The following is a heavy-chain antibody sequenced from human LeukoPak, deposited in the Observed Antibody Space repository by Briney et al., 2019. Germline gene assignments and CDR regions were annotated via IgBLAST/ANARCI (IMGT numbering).Heavy chain of an antibody. CDR1: GYTFTSYA. J-gene: IGHJ6*02. CDR2: INAGNGNT. D-gene: IGHD3-9*01. Sequence: ASVKVSCKASGYTFTSYAMHWVRQAPGQRLEWMGWINAGNGNTKYSQKFQGRVTITRDTSASTAYMELSSLRSEDTAVYYCARVLGYYDILTGYSGYYYYYGMDVWGQGTTVTVSS. CDR3: ARVLGYYDILTGYSGYYYYYGMDV. V-gene: IGHV1-3*01.